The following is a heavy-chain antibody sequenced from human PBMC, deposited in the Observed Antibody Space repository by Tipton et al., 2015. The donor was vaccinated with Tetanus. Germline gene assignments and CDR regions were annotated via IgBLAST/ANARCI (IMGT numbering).Heavy chain of an antibody. CDR2: IYYSGST. D-gene: IGHD5-24*01. V-gene: IGHV4-39*01. CDR3: ARLRDGYTFFDY. Sequence: TLSLTCTVSGGSISSSSYYLGWIRQPPGKGLEWIGIIYYSGSTYYNPSLKRRFTISVDTSKNQFSLKLSSVTAADTAVYYCARLRDGYTFFDYWGQGTLVNVSS. CDR1: GGSISSSSYY. J-gene: IGHJ4*02.